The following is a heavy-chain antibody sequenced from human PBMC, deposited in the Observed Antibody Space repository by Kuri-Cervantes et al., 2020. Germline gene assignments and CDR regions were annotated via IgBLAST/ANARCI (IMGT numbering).Heavy chain of an antibody. Sequence: SGPTLVKPTQTLTLTCTFSGFSLSTSAMCVSWIRQPPGKALEWLARIDWDDDEYYSTSLKTRLTISKDTSKNQVVLTMTNMDPVDTATYYCARGRLVELDAFDIWGQGTMVTVSS. V-gene: IGHV2-70*11. CDR3: ARGRLVELDAFDI. CDR2: IDWDDDE. J-gene: IGHJ3*02. D-gene: IGHD1-7*01. CDR1: GFSLSTSAMC.